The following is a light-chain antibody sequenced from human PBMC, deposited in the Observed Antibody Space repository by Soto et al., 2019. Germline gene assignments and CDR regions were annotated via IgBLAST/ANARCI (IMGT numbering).Light chain of an antibody. J-gene: IGKJ4*01. CDR1: QGMSNS. V-gene: IGKV1-9*01. Sequence: DIQLTQSPSFLSASVGDRVTITCRATQGMSNSLACYQQKPGEAPNLLIYAASALQSGVPSRFSGSGSWTDFSLTISSLQPEDFATYYCQQLNSYPLTFGGGTKVDI. CDR2: AAS. CDR3: QQLNSYPLT.